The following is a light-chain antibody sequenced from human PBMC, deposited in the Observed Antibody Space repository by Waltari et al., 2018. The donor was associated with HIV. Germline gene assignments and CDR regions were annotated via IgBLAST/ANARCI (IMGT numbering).Light chain of an antibody. J-gene: IGKJ4*01. V-gene: IGKV1-12*01. CDR1: QAISTR. CDR2: SAS. Sequence: DIQMTQSPSSVSASVGDRVTITCRASQAISTRLAWYQQKPGKGPRLLVYSASSLQSGVPSRFSGSGSGTDFILTINNLQPEDFATYYCQQTNSFPPTFGGGTKVEIK. CDR3: QQTNSFPPT.